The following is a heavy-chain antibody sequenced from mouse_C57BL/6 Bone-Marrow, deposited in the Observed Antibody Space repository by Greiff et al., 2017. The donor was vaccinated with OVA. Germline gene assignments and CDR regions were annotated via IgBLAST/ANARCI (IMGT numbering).Heavy chain of an antibody. V-gene: IGHV1-72*01. CDR2: IDPNSGGT. CDR1: GYTFTSYW. CDR3: ARSPIPSFLLFDY. Sequence: VQLQQSGAELVKPGASVKLSCKASGYTFTSYWMHWVKQRPGRGLEWIGRIDPNSGGTKYNEKFKSKATLTVDKPSSTAYMQLSSLTSDDSAVYYCARSPIPSFLLFDYWGQGTTLTVSS. J-gene: IGHJ2*01. D-gene: IGHD2-10*01.